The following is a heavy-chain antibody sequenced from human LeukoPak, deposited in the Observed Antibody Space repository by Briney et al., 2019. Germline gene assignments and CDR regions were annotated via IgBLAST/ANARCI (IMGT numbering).Heavy chain of an antibody. CDR2: INHSGST. CDR1: GCSVSGYY. J-gene: IGHJ5*02. D-gene: IGHD3-10*01. Sequence: SETLSLTCAVYGCSVSGYYWSWVRQPPGKGLEWIGEINHSGSTYYKQSLKSRVTISVDTSKNQFSLKLTCLTAAATAVYYCARGRTYYYGSGSYYPVGWFDPWGQGTLVTVSS. CDR3: ARGRTYYYGSGSYYPVGWFDP. V-gene: IGHV4-34*01.